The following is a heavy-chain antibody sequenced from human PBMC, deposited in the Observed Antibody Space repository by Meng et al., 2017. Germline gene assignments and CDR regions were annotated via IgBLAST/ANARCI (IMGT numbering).Heavy chain of an antibody. D-gene: IGHD2-2*01. V-gene: IGHV3-48*03. CDR3: ARDQVGLGYCSSTSCYEFDY. Sequence: GESLKISCAASGFTFSSYEVNWVRQAPGKGLEWVSYISSSGSTIYYADSVKGRFTISRDNAKNSLYLQMNSLRAEDTAVYYCARDQVGLGYCSSTSCYEFDYWGQGTLVTVSS. CDR1: GFTFSSYE. CDR2: ISSSGSTI. J-gene: IGHJ4*02.